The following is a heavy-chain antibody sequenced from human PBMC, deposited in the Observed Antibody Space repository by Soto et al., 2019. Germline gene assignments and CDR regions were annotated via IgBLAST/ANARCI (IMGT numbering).Heavy chain of an antibody. CDR3: ARGPRFSTSSRFDP. J-gene: IGHJ5*02. CDR2: INHSGST. CDR1: GGSFSGYY. D-gene: IGHD2-2*01. V-gene: IGHV4-34*01. Sequence: SETLSLTCAVYGGSFSGYYWSWIRQPPGKGLEWIGEINHSGSTNYNPSLKSRVTISVDTSKNQFSLKLSSVTAADTAVYYCARGPRFSTSSRFDPWGQGTLVTVSS.